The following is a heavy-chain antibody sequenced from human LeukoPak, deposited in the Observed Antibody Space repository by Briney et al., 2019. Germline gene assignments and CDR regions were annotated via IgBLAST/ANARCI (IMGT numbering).Heavy chain of an antibody. V-gene: IGHV1-2*02. J-gene: IGHJ6*02. CDR3: ARGGSSSLPNPYYYGMYG. CDR2: INPNSGGT. Sequence: GASVKDSRKASGYTFTDYYIHRVRQAPGQGLEWMGWINPNSGGTNYAQKFQGRVTMTRDTSISTAYMELSRLRSDDTAVYYCARGGSSSLPNPYYYGMYGWGQRKTGTVSS. D-gene: IGHD6-6*01. CDR1: GYTFTDYY.